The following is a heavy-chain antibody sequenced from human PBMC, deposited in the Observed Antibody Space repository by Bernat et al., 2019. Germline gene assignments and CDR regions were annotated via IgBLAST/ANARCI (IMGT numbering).Heavy chain of an antibody. D-gene: IGHD3-22*01. V-gene: IGHV3-11*06. J-gene: IGHJ4*02. CDR3: ARDSSTYYYDSSGYLLDY. Sequence: QVQLVESGGGLVKPGGSLRLSCAASGFTFSDSYMSWIRQAPGKGLEWVSSISSSSSYIYYADSVKGRFTISRDNAKNSLYLQMNSLRAEDTAVYYCARDSSTYYYDSSGYLLDYWGQGTLVTVSS. CDR2: ISSSSSYI. CDR1: GFTFSDSY.